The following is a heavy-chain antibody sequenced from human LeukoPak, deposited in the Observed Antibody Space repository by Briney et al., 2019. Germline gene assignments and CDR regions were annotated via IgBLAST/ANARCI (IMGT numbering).Heavy chain of an antibody. CDR2: IYYSGST. Sequence: SETLSLTCTVFGGSISSGDYYWSWIRQPPGKGLEWIGYIYYSGSTYYNPSLKSRVTISVDTSKNQFSLKLSSVTAADTAVYYCARYDILTGYLDYWGQGTLVTVSS. CDR3: ARYDILTGYLDY. CDR1: GGSISSGDYY. D-gene: IGHD3-9*01. J-gene: IGHJ4*02. V-gene: IGHV4-30-4*01.